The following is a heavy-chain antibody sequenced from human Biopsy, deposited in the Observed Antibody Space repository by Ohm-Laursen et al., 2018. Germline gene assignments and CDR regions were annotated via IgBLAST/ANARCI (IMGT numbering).Heavy chain of an antibody. V-gene: IGHV3-53*01. D-gene: IGHD4-17*01. J-gene: IGHJ6*02. CDR1: GFTVSSNY. CDR2: IYSGGTT. Sequence: SLRLSCTASGFTVSSNYMSWVRQAPGKGLEWVSFIYSGGTTYYADSVKGRFTISRDNSKNTLYLQMNSLRAEDTAVYYCAREGAYADFRFPYYNGMDVWGPGTTVVVSS. CDR3: AREGAYADFRFPYYNGMDV.